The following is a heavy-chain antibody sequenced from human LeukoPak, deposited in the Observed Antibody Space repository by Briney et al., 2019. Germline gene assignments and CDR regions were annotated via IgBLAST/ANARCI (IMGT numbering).Heavy chain of an antibody. V-gene: IGHV4-61*02. CDR2: IYTSGST. D-gene: IGHD3-9*01. Sequence: PSQTLSLTCTVSGGSISSGSYYWSWIRQPAGKGLEWIGRIYTSGSTNYNPSLKSRVTISVDTSKNQFSLKLSSVTAADTAVYYCARARFGYDILTGHFDYWGQGTLVTVSS. CDR1: GGSISSGSYY. CDR3: ARARFGYDILTGHFDY. J-gene: IGHJ4*02.